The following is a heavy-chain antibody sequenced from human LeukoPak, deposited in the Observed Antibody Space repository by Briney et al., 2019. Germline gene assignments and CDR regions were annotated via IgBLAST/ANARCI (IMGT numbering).Heavy chain of an antibody. Sequence: GGSLRLSCAASGFTFSTYAMNWVRQAPEKGLEWVSTISGSGDGTYYADSVKGRVTISRDNAKDSLYLQMNSLRAEDTAVYYCARTRNYYGSGSYSDYWGQGTLVTVSS. CDR2: ISGSGDGT. CDR1: GFTFSTYA. CDR3: ARTRNYYGSGSYSDY. D-gene: IGHD3-10*01. J-gene: IGHJ4*02. V-gene: IGHV3-23*01.